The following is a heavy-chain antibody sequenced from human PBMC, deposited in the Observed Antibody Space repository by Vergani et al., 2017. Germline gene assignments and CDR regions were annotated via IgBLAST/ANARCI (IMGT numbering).Heavy chain of an antibody. CDR2: IYYSGST. J-gene: IGHJ6*03. Sequence: QVQLQESGPGLVKPSETLSLTCTVSGGSISSYYWSWIRQPSGKGLEWIGYIYYSGSTNYNPSLKSRVTISVDTSKNQFSLKLSSVTAADTAVYYCARDAGYRGSPNWGFGYYYYMAVWGKGTTVTVSS. CDR3: ARDAGYRGSPNWGFGYYYYMAV. V-gene: IGHV4-59*01. CDR1: GGSISSYY. D-gene: IGHD7-27*01.